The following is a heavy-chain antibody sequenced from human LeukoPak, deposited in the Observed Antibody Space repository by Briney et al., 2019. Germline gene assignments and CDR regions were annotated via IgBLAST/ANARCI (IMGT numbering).Heavy chain of an antibody. D-gene: IGHD3-3*01. V-gene: IGHV1-46*01. CDR2: INPSGGST. CDR3: ARDERDYDFRSGQEYNWFDP. Sequence: ASVKVSCKASGYTFTRYYMHWVRQAPGQGLEWMGIINPSGGSTSYAQKFQGRVTMTRDMSTSTVYMELSSLRSEDTAVYYCARDERDYDFRSGQEYNWFDPWGQGTLVTVSS. J-gene: IGHJ5*02. CDR1: GYTFTRYY.